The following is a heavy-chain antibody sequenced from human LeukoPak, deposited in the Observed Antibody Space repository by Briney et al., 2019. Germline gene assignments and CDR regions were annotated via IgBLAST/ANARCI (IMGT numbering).Heavy chain of an antibody. J-gene: IGHJ5*02. V-gene: IGHV3-21*01. CDR3: ARSTATENWFDP. CDR1: GFTFSSYS. Sequence: GGSLRLSCAASGFTFSSYSMNWVRQAPGKGLEWVSSISSSSSYIYYADSVKGRFTISRDNSKNTLYLQMNSLRAEDTAVYYCARSTATENWFDPWGQGTLVTVSS. D-gene: IGHD2-15*01. CDR2: ISSSSSYI.